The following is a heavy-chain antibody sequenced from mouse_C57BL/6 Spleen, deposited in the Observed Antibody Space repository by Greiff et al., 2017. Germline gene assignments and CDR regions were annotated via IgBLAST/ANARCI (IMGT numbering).Heavy chain of an antibody. CDR1: GYTFTSYW. CDR2: IDPSDSYT. V-gene: IGHV1-50*01. Sequence: VQLQQPGAELVKPGASVKLSCKASGYTFTSYWMQWVKQRPGQGLEWIGEIDPSDSYTNYNQKFKGKATLTVDTSSSTAYMQLSSLTSEDSAVYYCARTPHYYGSRGAMDYWGQGTSVTVSS. D-gene: IGHD1-1*01. J-gene: IGHJ4*01. CDR3: ARTPHYYGSRGAMDY.